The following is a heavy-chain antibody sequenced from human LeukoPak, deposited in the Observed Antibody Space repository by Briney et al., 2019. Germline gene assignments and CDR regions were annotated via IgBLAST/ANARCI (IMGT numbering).Heavy chain of an antibody. D-gene: IGHD6-6*01. CDR3: AKYSSSTNYYYGMDV. Sequence: GRSLRLSCAASGFTFSSYGMHWVRQAPGKGLEWVAVIWYDGSNKYYADSVKGRFTISRDNSKNTLYVQMHSLRAEDTAVYYCAKYSSSTNYYYGMDVWGQGTTVTVTS. CDR2: IWYDGSNK. V-gene: IGHV3-33*03. J-gene: IGHJ6*02. CDR1: GFTFSSYG.